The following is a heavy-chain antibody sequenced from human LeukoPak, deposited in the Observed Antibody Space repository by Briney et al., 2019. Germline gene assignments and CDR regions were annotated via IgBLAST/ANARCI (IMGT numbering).Heavy chain of an antibody. Sequence: PGGSLRLSCAASGFTFTNYAMTWVRQAPGRGLEWVSGISGSGGSTYYADSVKGRFIISRDNSESTLYLQMNRLRAEDTVLYYCAKVWKGNYYDYWGQGTLVTVSS. CDR1: GFTFTNYA. CDR2: ISGSGGST. CDR3: AKVWKGNYYDY. D-gene: IGHD1-1*01. J-gene: IGHJ4*02. V-gene: IGHV3-23*01.